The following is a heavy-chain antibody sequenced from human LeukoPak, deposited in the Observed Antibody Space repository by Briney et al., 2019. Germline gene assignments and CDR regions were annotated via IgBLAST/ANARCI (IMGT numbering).Heavy chain of an antibody. V-gene: IGHV3-30*18. Sequence: GGSLRLSCAASGFTFSSYGMHWVRQAPGKGLEWVAVISYDGSNKYYADSVKGRFTISRDNSKNTLYLQMNSLRAEDTAVYYCAKGGITASSRGVDYWGQGTLVTVSS. CDR1: GFTFSSYG. CDR3: AKGGITASSRGVDY. CDR2: ISYDGSNK. J-gene: IGHJ4*02. D-gene: IGHD2-2*01.